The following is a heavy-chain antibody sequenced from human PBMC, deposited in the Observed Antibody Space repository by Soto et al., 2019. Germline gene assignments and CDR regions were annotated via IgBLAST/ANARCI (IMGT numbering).Heavy chain of an antibody. D-gene: IGHD4-17*01. CDR2: ISYSGTT. Sequence: QVQLQESGPGLVKPSQTLSLTCTVTGGSISGGNYYWSWIRQPPGKGLEWIEFISYSGTTHYSASLRGRVSISVDTSKYQFSLDLSSVTAADTAVYYCPTMGTPVTGLYYFDYWGQRTLVTVSS. CDR3: PTMGTPVTGLYYFDY. J-gene: IGHJ4*02. CDR1: GGSISGGNYY. V-gene: IGHV4-30-4*01.